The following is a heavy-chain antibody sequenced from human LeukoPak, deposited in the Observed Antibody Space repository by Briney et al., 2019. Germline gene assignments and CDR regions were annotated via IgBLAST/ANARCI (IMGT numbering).Heavy chain of an antibody. D-gene: IGHD4-17*01. V-gene: IGHV3-33*01. CDR3: ARLRGLTTVTTQH. CDR1: GFTFSSYG. Sequence: PGGSLRLSCAASGFTFSSYGMHWVRQAPGKGLEWVAVIWYDGSNKYYADSVKGRFTISRDNSKNTLYLQMNSLRAEDTAVYYCARLRGLTTVTTQHWGQGTLVTVSS. CDR2: IWYDGSNK. J-gene: IGHJ1*01.